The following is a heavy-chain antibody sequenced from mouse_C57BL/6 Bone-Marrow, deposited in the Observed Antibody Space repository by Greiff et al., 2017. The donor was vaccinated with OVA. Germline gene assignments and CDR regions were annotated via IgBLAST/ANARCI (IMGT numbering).Heavy chain of an antibody. CDR3: AREDSRGFAY. J-gene: IGHJ3*01. V-gene: IGHV1-69*01. CDR1: GYTFTSYW. Sequence: VKLQQPGAELVMPGASVKLSCKASGYTFTSYWMHWVKQRPGQGLEWIGEIDPSDSYTNYNQKFKGKSTLTVDKSSSTAYMQLSSLTSEDSAVYYCAREDSRGFAYWGQGTLVTVSA. CDR2: IDPSDSYT.